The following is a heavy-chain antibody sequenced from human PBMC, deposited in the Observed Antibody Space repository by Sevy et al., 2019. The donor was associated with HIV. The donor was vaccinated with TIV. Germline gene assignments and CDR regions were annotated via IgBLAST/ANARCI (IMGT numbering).Heavy chain of an antibody. Sequence: GGSLRLSCVASGFTFNKAWMSWVRQAPGKGLEWVGRIKSKTDGGTRDLAAPVKGRIIISRDDSKNTLYLQISNLKIEDTGVYFCAAGLGASDFDYWGQGTLVTVSS. D-gene: IGHD3-9*01. CDR2: IKSKTDGGTR. J-gene: IGHJ4*02. V-gene: IGHV3-15*01. CDR1: GFTFNKAW. CDR3: AAGLGASDFDY.